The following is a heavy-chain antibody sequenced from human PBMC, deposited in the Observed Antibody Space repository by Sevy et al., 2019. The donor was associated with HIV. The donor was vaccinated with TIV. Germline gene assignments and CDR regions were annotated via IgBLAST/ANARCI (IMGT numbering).Heavy chain of an antibody. J-gene: IGHJ6*03. CDR1: GFSFDSYG. V-gene: IGHV3-23*01. Sequence: GGSLRLSCAVSGFSFDSYGMTWVRQAPGKGLEWVSGISGSGTRTYYADSVKGRFSISRDNSKNRLYLQMNSLRSEDTGTYYWAKRGGGHYDPDEIGYYFYYYNMDVWGKGTTVTVSS. CDR2: ISGSGTRT. D-gene: IGHD3-22*01. CDR3: AKRGGGHYDPDEIGYYFYYYNMDV.